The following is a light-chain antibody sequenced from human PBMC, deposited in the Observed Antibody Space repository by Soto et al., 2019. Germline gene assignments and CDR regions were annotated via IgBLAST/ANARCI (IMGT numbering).Light chain of an antibody. CDR3: SSYTSSSTYV. V-gene: IGLV2-18*03. J-gene: IGLJ1*01. CDR2: DVS. Sequence: QSALTQPPSVSGSPGQSVAISCTGPSSDGGSSNGVSWYQQPPGTAPELMIYDVSNRPSGVPDRFSGSKSGNTASLTTSGLQAEDEADYYCSSYTSSSTYVFGTGTKLTVL. CDR1: SSDGGSSNG.